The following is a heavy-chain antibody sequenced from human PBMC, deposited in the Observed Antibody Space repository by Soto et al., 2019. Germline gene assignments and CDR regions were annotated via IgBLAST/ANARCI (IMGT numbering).Heavy chain of an antibody. CDR3: ARDNGSGSYYNPNWFDP. Sequence: SETLSLTCTVSGGSISSYYWSWIRQPAGKGLEWIGRIYTSGSPNYNPSLKSRVTMSVDTSKNQFSLKLGSVTAADTAVYYCARDNGSGSYYNPNWFDPWGQGTLVTVSS. D-gene: IGHD3-10*01. CDR1: GGSISSYY. CDR2: IYTSGSP. V-gene: IGHV4-4*07. J-gene: IGHJ5*02.